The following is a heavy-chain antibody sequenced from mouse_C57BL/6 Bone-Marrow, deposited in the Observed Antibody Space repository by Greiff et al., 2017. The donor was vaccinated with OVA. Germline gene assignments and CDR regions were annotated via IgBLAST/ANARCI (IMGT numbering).Heavy chain of an antibody. Sequence: EVQLQQSGPELVKPGASVKISCKASGYTFTDYYMNWVKQSHGKSLEWIGDINPNNGGTSYNQKFKGKATLTVDKSSSTAYMELRSLTSEDSAVYYCARPGFTTGGRYYYAMDYWGQGTSVTVSS. V-gene: IGHV1-26*01. D-gene: IGHD1-1*01. CDR2: INPNNGGT. CDR1: GYTFTDYY. J-gene: IGHJ4*01. CDR3: ARPGFTTGGRYYYAMDY.